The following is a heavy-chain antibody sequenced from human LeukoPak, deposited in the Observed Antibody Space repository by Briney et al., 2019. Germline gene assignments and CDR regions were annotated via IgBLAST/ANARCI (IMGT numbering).Heavy chain of an antibody. CDR3: AKSLGVGGYTRYKGFDQ. CDR2: ISGSDGTS. Sequence: GGSLRLSSAASGFTFNSFAMNWVRQAPGKGLEWVSSISGSDGTSHYADFVKGRFTISRDNSKNTLYLQMNSLRAEDTAAYYCAKSLGVGGYTRYKGFDQWGQGTLVVVSS. J-gene: IGHJ4*02. V-gene: IGHV3-23*01. D-gene: IGHD3-16*02. CDR1: GFTFNSFA.